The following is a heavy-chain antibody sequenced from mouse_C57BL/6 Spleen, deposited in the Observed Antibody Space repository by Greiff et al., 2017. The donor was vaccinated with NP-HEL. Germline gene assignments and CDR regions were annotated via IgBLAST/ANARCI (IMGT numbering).Heavy chain of an antibody. Sequence: QVQLQQPGAELVKPGASVKVSCKASGYTFTSYWMHWVKQRPGQGLEWIGRIHPSDSYTNYNQKFKGKSTLTVDKSSSTAYMQLSSLTSEDSAVYYCARSTTVVAHYWYFDVWGTGTTVTVSS. CDR1: GYTFTSYW. J-gene: IGHJ1*03. V-gene: IGHV1-74*01. CDR3: ARSTTVVAHYWYFDV. D-gene: IGHD1-1*01. CDR2: IHPSDSYT.